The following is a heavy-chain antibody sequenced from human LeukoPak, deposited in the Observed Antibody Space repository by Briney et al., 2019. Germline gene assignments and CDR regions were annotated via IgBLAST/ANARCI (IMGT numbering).Heavy chain of an antibody. J-gene: IGHJ4*02. Sequence: PSETLSLTCTVSGGSISSYYWSWIRQPPGKGLEWIGYIYYSGSTNYNPSLKSRVTISVDTSKNQFSLKLSSVTAADTAVYYCARSDGGGRFLEWSARLDYWGQGTLVIVSS. D-gene: IGHD3-3*01. CDR2: IYYSGST. CDR3: ARSDGGGRFLEWSARLDY. CDR1: GGSISSYY. V-gene: IGHV4-59*01.